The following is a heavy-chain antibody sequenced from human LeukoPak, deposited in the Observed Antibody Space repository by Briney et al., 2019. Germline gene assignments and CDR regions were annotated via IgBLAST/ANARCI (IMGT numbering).Heavy chain of an antibody. Sequence: HGESLKISCKGSGYSFTSYWIGWVRQMPGKGLEWMGIIYPGDSDTRYSPSFQGQVTISADKSISTAYLQWSSLKASDTAMYYCARRKVATFRENWFDPWGQGTLVTVSS. CDR3: ARRKVATFRENWFDP. V-gene: IGHV5-51*01. CDR2: IYPGDSDT. CDR1: GYSFTSYW. J-gene: IGHJ5*02. D-gene: IGHD5-12*01.